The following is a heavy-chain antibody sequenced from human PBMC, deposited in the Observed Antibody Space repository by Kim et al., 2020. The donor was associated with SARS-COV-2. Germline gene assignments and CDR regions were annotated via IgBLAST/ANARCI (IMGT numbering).Heavy chain of an antibody. Sequence: GGSLRLSCAASGFTFSSYSMNWVRQAPGKGLEWVSSISSSSSYIYYADSVKGRFTISRDNAKNSLYLQMNSLRAEDTAVYYCARCGGVSTSCWSDYWGQGTLVTVSS. V-gene: IGHV3-21*01. D-gene: IGHD2-2*01. CDR1: GFTFSSYS. CDR2: ISSSSSYI. J-gene: IGHJ4*02. CDR3: ARCGGVSTSCWSDY.